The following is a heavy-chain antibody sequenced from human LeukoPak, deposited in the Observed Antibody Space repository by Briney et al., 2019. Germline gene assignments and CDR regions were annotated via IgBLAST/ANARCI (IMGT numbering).Heavy chain of an antibody. CDR2: ISGSGGST. CDR3: ARSYYDILTGGGAYYFDY. J-gene: IGHJ4*02. V-gene: IGHV3-23*01. CDR1: GFTFSSYG. D-gene: IGHD3-9*01. Sequence: GGSLRLSCAASGFTFSSYGMSWVRQAPGKGLEWVSAISGSGGSTYYADSVKGRFTISRDNSKNTLYLQMNSLRAEDTAVYYCARSYYDILTGGGAYYFDYWGQGTLVTVSS.